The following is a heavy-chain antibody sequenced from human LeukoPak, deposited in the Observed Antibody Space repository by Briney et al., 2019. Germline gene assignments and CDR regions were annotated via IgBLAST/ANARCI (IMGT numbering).Heavy chain of an antibody. CDR1: GGSISSSSYY. J-gene: IGHJ4*02. V-gene: IGHV4-39*07. Sequence: SETLSLTCTVSGGSISSSSYYWGWIRQPPGKGLEWIGRIHTSGSTNHNPSLTSRVTMSVDTSKSQFSLKLTSVTAADTAVYYCARETAELGRSFDYWGQGAQVTVSS. CDR2: IHTSGST. D-gene: IGHD6-6*01. CDR3: ARETAELGRSFDY.